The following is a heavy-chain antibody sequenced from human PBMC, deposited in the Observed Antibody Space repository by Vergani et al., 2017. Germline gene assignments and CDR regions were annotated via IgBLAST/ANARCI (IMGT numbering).Heavy chain of an antibody. CDR3: AREPLRGIAVAGTRGSFDY. V-gene: IGHV1-2*04. CDR2: INPNSGGT. Sequence: QVQLVQSGAEVKKPGASVKVSCKASGYTFTGYYMHWVRQAPGQGLEWMGWINPNSGGTNYAQKFQGWVTMTRDTSISTAYMELRSLRSEDTAVYYCAREPLRGIAVAGTRGSFDYWGQGTLVTVSS. D-gene: IGHD6-19*01. CDR1: GYTFTGYY. J-gene: IGHJ4*02.